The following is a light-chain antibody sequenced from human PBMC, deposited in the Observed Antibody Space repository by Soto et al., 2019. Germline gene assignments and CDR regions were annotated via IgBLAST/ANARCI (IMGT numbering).Light chain of an antibody. CDR3: GTWDSSLSAGV. Sequence: QSVLTQPPSVSASPGQKVTISCSGSTSNIGNNYVTWYQQLPGTAPKLLIYDNNKRPSGIPDRFSGSKSGTSATLGITGLQTGDEADEYCGTWDSSLSAGVFGGGTKLTVL. V-gene: IGLV1-51*01. CDR2: DNN. CDR1: TSNIGNNY. J-gene: IGLJ3*02.